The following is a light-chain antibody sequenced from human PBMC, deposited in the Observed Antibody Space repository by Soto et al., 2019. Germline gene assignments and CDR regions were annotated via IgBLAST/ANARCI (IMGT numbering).Light chain of an antibody. CDR2: TGS. CDR1: QAIDSW. CDR3: QQTLSFPPT. J-gene: IGKJ1*01. V-gene: IGKV1-12*01. Sequence: DIQMTQSPSSVSASVGDRGTITCRASQAIDSWLAWYQQKPGEAPKLLIFTGSLLHSGVPPRFSGSGSGTDFTLTISSPQPEDFATYYCQQTLSFPPTFGQGTKVDIK.